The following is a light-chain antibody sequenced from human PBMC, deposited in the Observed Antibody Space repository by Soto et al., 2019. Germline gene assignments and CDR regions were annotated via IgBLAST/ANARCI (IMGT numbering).Light chain of an antibody. CDR2: DAS. CDR3: QRYDSLPPT. J-gene: IGKJ5*01. CDR1: HDIKKY. Sequence: DIQMTQSPSSLSASVGDRVTITCQASHDIKKYLNWYQEKPGKAPKLLIYDASNLQTGGPSRFSGTGPGTHFTFTISSLQPEDIATYYCQRYDSLPPTFGQGTRLDIK. V-gene: IGKV1-33*01.